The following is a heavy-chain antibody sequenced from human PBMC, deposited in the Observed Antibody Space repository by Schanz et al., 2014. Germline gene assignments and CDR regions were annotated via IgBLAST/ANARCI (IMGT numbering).Heavy chain of an antibody. CDR1: GYTFTSYS. D-gene: IGHD2-21*01. CDR2: INPSGGGT. V-gene: IGHV1-46*01. J-gene: IGHJ4*02. CDR3: ARDRLECGAECYSVEVFEI. Sequence: QVQLVQSGAEVKKPGASVKVSCKASGYTFTSYSMHWVRQAPGQGLEWMGIINPSGGGTSYALRFQDRVSVTRVTSRSTIYMELSSLRSEDTAVYYCARDRLECGAECYSVEVFEIWGQGTLVIVSS.